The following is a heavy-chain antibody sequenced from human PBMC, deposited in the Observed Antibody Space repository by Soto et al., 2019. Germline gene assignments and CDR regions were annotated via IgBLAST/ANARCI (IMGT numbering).Heavy chain of an antibody. CDR2: MNPNSGNT. D-gene: IGHD3-3*01. J-gene: IGHJ4*02. V-gene: IGHV1-8*01. CDR1: GYTFTSYD. CDR3: ARGRNDFWSGYPPDY. Sequence: QVQLVQSGAEVKKPGASVKVSCKASGYTFTSYDINWVRQATGQGLEWMGWMNPNSGNTGYAQKFLGRVTMTRNTSISTAYMERSSLRSEDTAGYYCARGRNDFWSGYPPDYWGQGTLVTVSS.